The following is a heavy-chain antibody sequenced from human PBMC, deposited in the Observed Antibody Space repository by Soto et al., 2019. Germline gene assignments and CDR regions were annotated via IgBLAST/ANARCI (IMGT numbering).Heavy chain of an antibody. D-gene: IGHD3-9*01. Sequence: QVQLQESGPGLMKPSETLSLTCTVSGGSVSSGSYYWSWIRQPPGKGLEWIGYIYYSGSTNYNPSLKSRVTISVDTSKNQFSLKLSSVTAADTAVYYCARDRGYYDILTGYGEDYFDYWGQGTLVTVSS. CDR1: GGSVSSGSYY. CDR3: ARDRGYYDILTGYGEDYFDY. J-gene: IGHJ4*02. CDR2: IYYSGST. V-gene: IGHV4-61*01.